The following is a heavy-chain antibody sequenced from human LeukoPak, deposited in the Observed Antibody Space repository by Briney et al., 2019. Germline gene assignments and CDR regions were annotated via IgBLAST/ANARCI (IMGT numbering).Heavy chain of an antibody. CDR3: ARVSSGWSYYFDY. CDR2: IYSSGAT. CDR1: GGSINSYY. Sequence: SETLSLTCTVSGGSINSYYWGWIRQPAGKGLEWIGRIYSSGATNYNPSLKSRVTMSVDTSKNQFSLKLNSVTAADTAVYFCARVSSGWSYYFDYWGQGTLVTVSS. J-gene: IGHJ4*02. V-gene: IGHV4-4*07. D-gene: IGHD6-19*01.